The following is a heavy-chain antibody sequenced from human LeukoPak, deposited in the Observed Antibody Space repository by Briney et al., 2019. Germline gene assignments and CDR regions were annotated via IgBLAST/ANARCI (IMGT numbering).Heavy chain of an antibody. J-gene: IGHJ4*02. CDR2: IIPIFGTA. D-gene: IGHD2-21*01. V-gene: IGHV1-69*13. CDR3: VRAGGHCGGDCHYFDY. Sequence: GASVKVSCKASGGTFSSYAISWVRQAPGQGLEWMGGIIPIFGTANYAQKFQGRVTITADESTSTAYMELSSLRSEDTAVYYCVRAGGHCGGDCHYFDYWGQGTLVTVSS. CDR1: GGTFSSYA.